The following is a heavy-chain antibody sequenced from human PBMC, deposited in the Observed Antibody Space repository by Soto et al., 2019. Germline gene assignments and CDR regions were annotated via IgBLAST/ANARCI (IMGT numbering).Heavy chain of an antibody. CDR2: XSAYNGNT. D-gene: IGHD2-15*01. Sequence: QVQLVQSGAEVKKPGASVKVSCKASGYTFTSYGISWVRQAPGQGLEXMGWXSAYNGNTNYAQKLQGRVTMTTDTSTSTAYMELRSLRSDDTAVYYCARGRYCSGGSCYSSDYYGMDVWGQGTTVTVSS. J-gene: IGHJ6*02. CDR3: ARGRYCSGGSCYSSDYYGMDV. V-gene: IGHV1-18*01. CDR1: GYTFTSYG.